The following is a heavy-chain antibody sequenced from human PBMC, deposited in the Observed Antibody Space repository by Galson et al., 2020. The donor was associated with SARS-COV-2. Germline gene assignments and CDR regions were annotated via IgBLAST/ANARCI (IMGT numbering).Heavy chain of an antibody. CDR1: GFTFSSYG. Sequence: GGSLRLSCAASGFTFSSYGMHWVRQAPGKGLEWVAVIWYDGSNKYYADSVKGRFTISRDNSKNTLYLQMNSLRAEDTAVYYCAREGDIVEAPIAFDYWGQGTLVTVSS. CDR2: IWYDGSNK. V-gene: IGHV3-33*01. CDR3: AREGDIVEAPIAFDY. D-gene: IGHD2-15*01. J-gene: IGHJ4*02.